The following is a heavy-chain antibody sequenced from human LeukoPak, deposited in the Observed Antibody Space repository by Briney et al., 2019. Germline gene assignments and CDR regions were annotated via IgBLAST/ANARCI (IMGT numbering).Heavy chain of an antibody. CDR3: ARVAVAHDAFDI. CDR2: INHSGST. D-gene: IGHD5-12*01. V-gene: IGHV4-34*01. CDR1: GFTFSDYY. Sequence: LRLSCAASGFTFSDYYMSWIRQPPGKGLEWIGEINHSGSTNYNPSLKSRVTISVDTSKNQFSLKLSSVTAADTAVYSCARVAVAHDAFDIWGQGTMVTVSS. J-gene: IGHJ3*02.